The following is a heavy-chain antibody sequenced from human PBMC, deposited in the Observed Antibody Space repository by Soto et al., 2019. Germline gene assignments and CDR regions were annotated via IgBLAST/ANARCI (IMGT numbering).Heavy chain of an antibody. CDR3: ARDPGYGSGSDAFDI. Sequence: GGSLRLSCAASGFTFSSYAMHWVRQAPGKGLEWVAVISYDGSNKYYADSVKGRFTISRDNSKNTLYLQMNSLRAEDTAVYYCARDPGYGSGSDAFDIWGQGTMVTVSS. J-gene: IGHJ3*02. V-gene: IGHV3-30*04. CDR1: GFTFSSYA. CDR2: ISYDGSNK. D-gene: IGHD3-10*01.